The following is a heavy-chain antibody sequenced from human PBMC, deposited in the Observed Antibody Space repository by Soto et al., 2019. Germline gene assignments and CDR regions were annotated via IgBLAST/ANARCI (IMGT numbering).Heavy chain of an antibody. CDR3: ALRRSTSCYSVAEDY. CDR2: INHSGST. J-gene: IGHJ4*02. D-gene: IGHD2-2*01. CDR1: GGSFSGYY. V-gene: IGHV4-34*01. Sequence: QVQLQQWGAGLLKPSETLSLTCAVYGGSFSGYYWSWIRQPPGKGLEWIGEINHSGSTNYNPSLKSRVTISVDTSKNKFSLKLSSVTAADTAVFYCALRRSTSCYSVAEDYWGQGTLATVSS.